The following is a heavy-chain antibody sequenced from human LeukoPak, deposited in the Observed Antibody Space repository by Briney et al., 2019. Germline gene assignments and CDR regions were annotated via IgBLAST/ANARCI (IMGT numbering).Heavy chain of an antibody. CDR2: ISSSSSTI. CDR3: ASALVVPAASTGAFDI. CDR1: GFTFSSYS. D-gene: IGHD2-2*01. V-gene: IGHV3-48*01. Sequence: PGGSLRLSCAASGFTFSSYSMNWVRQAPGKGLEWVSYISSSSSTIYYADSVKGRFTISRDNAKNSLYLQMNSLRAEDTAVYYCASALVVPAASTGAFDIWGQGTMVTVSS. J-gene: IGHJ3*02.